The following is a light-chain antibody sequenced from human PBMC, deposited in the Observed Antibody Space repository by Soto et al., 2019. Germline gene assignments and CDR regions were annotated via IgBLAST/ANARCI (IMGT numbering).Light chain of an antibody. Sequence: EVVLTQSPATLSLSPGESATLSCRASQSVSSYLAWYQQKLGQAPRLLIYDASNRATGIPARFSGSGSGTDFTLTSSSLEPEDFAVYFCQQRSNWPLTFGGGTKVEIK. V-gene: IGKV3-11*01. CDR2: DAS. CDR1: QSVSSY. CDR3: QQRSNWPLT. J-gene: IGKJ4*01.